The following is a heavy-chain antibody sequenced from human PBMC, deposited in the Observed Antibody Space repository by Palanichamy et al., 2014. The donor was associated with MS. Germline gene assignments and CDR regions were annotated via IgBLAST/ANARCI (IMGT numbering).Heavy chain of an antibody. V-gene: IGHV3-30*02. D-gene: IGHD2-15*01. CDR2: ITFDGSKN. CDR1: TFTFGSYG. CDR3: AKDGEAAPLSCAATGCHHFPWVY. Sequence: QVQLVESGGGVVQPGGSLRLSCVESTFTFGSYGMHWVRQAPGKGLEWVAFITFDGSKNYYAASVKGRFTISRDSSKNTLYLQMSSLNSDDAGVYYCAKDGEAAPLSCAATGCHHFPWVYWGQGTLVAVSS. J-gene: IGHJ4*02.